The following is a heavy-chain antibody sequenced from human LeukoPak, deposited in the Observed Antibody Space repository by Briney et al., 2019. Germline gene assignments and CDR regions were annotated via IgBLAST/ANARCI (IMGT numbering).Heavy chain of an antibody. J-gene: IGHJ4*02. CDR3: ARQIASAGTAGFDF. Sequence: SETLSLTCTVSGGSISSYYWSWIRQPAGKGLDWIGLIYSTGSTNYNPSLKSRVIMSVDTSKNQFSLRLRSVTAAATAVYYCARQIASAGTAGFDFWGQGALVTVSS. CDR2: IYSTGST. V-gene: IGHV4-4*07. CDR1: GGSISSYY. D-gene: IGHD6-13*01.